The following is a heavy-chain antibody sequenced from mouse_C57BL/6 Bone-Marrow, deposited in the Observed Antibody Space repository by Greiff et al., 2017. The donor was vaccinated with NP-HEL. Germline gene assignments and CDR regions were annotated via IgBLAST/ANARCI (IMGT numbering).Heavy chain of an antibody. J-gene: IGHJ1*03. V-gene: IGHV1-69*01. CDR2: IDPSDSYT. CDR3: ASHYYGSSLYWYFDV. CDR1: GYTFTSYW. Sequence: VKLMESGAELVMPGASVKLSCKASGYTFTSYWMHWVKQRPGQGLEWIGEIDPSDSYTNYNQKFKGKSTLTVDKSSSTAYMQLSSLTSEDSAVYYCASHYYGSSLYWYFDVWGTGTTVTVSS. D-gene: IGHD1-1*01.